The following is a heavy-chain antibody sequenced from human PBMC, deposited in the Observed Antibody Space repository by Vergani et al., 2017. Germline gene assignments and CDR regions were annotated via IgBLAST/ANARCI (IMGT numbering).Heavy chain of an antibody. J-gene: IGHJ4*02. Sequence: QVQLVQSGAEVKKPGSSVKVSCKASGGTFSSYAISWVRQAPGQGLEWMGRIIPILGIANYAQTFQGSVTIPADKSTTTAYLELSSLRSEDTAVYYCARGPVGGDAAYWGQGTLVTVSS. CDR2: IIPILGIA. CDR3: ARGPVGGDAAY. V-gene: IGHV1-69*04. CDR1: GGTFSSYA. D-gene: IGHD4-17*01.